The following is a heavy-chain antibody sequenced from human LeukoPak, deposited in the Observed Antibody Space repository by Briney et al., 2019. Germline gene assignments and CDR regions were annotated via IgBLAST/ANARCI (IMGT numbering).Heavy chain of an antibody. CDR1: GFIFRNYW. Sequence: GGALRLSCVASGFIFRNYWMSWVRPAPGKGREWVANINHDGGDKNYVDSVKSRFTISGDNAKSSLYLQMNSLRVEDTAVYYCAITGGPTVTAFDLWGQGILVTVSS. CDR3: AITGGPTVTAFDL. J-gene: IGHJ4*02. V-gene: IGHV3-7*02. D-gene: IGHD4-17*01. CDR2: INHDGGDK.